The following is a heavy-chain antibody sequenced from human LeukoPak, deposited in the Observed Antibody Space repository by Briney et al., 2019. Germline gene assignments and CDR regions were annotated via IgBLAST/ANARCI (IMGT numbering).Heavy chain of an antibody. CDR3: ARDRQYSSGWYLNFQNYYYGMDV. Sequence: GGSLRLSCAASGFTFSGYPIHWVRQAPGKGLEWVAVISYDGSNKYYADSVKGRFTISRDNSKNTLYLQMNSLRAEDTAVYYCARDRQYSSGWYLNFQNYYYGMDVWGQGTTVTVSS. CDR2: ISYDGSNK. D-gene: IGHD6-19*01. CDR1: GFTFSGYP. J-gene: IGHJ6*02. V-gene: IGHV3-30-3*01.